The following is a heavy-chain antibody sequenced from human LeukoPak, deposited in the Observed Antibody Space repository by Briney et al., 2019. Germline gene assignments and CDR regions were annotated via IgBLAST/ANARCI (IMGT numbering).Heavy chain of an antibody. V-gene: IGHV4-38-2*01. CDR2: IYHSGST. J-gene: IGHJ4*02. CDR1: GYSIGSGYY. Sequence: PSETLSLTXAVSGYSIGSGYYWGWIRQPPGKGLEWIGSIYHSGSTYYNPSLKSRVTISVDTSKNQFSLKLSSVTAAGTAVYYCAIHSRPHSLTIIDYWGEGTLGSVSS. D-gene: IGHD3-10*01. CDR3: AIHSRPHSLTIIDY.